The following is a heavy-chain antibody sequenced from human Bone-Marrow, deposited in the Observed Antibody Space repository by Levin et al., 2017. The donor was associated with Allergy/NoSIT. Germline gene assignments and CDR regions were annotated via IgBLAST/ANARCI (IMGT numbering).Heavy chain of an antibody. CDR3: TRELADTAADTFDI. J-gene: IGHJ3*02. D-gene: IGHD5-18*01. Sequence: ASVKVSCKASGYSFTFFGISWVRQAPGQGLEWMGWISPYNGDTNNAQKFQGRVTMTTDTSTSTAYMELRSLRSDDTAVYYCTRELADTAADTFDIWGQGTMVTVSS. CDR2: ISPYNGDT. V-gene: IGHV1-18*01. CDR1: GYSFTFFG.